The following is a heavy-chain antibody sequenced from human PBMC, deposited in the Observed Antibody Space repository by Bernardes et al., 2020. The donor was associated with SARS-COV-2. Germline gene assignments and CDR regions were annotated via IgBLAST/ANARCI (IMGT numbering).Heavy chain of an antibody. CDR1: GFTFYIYD. CDR2: INGRGGTT. Sequence: GGSLRLSCAASGFTFYIYDMTWVRQAPGKGLEWVSTINGRGGTTFYTDSVKGRFTVSRDNSQNTLYLQINSLRAEDTAIYYCAKVGAGASYYFYGMDVWGQGTTVTVSS. D-gene: IGHD4-17*01. J-gene: IGHJ6*02. V-gene: IGHV3-23*01. CDR3: AKVGAGASYYFYGMDV.